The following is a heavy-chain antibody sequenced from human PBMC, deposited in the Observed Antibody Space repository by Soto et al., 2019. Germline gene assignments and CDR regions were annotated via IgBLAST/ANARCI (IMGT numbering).Heavy chain of an antibody. Sequence: GGSLRLSCAASGFTFSSYWMSWVRQAPGKGLEWVANIKQDGSEKYYVDSVKGRFTISRDNAKNSLYLQMNSLRAEDTAVYYCARDEVLLWFGNYYYYGMDAWGQGTTVTVSS. CDR3: ARDEVLLWFGNYYYYGMDA. D-gene: IGHD3-10*01. V-gene: IGHV3-7*01. CDR1: GFTFSSYW. CDR2: IKQDGSEK. J-gene: IGHJ6*02.